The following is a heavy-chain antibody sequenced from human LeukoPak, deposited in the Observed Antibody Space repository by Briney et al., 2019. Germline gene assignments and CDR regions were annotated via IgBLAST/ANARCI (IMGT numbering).Heavy chain of an antibody. CDR2: ISAYNGNT. CDR1: GYTFTSYG. D-gene: IGHD2-15*01. J-gene: IGHJ5*01. CDR3: ARDIASCTHTTCYDIRFDS. Sequence: GASVKVSCKASGYTFTSYGISWVRQAPGQGLEWMGWISAYNGNTNYAQKLQGRVTMTTDTSTSTAYMELRSLRSDDTAVYYCARDIASCTHTTCYDIRFDSWGQGTLVTVSS. V-gene: IGHV1-18*01.